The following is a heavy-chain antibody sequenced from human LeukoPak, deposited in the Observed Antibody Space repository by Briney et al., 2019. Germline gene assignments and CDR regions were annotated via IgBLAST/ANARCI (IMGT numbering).Heavy chain of an antibody. CDR2: ISSSSSYI. D-gene: IGHD3-9*01. Sequence: GGSLRLSCAASGFTFSSYSMNWVRQAPGKGLEWVSSISSSSSYIYYADSVKGRFTISRDDAKNSLYLQTNSLRAEDTAVYYCHHFDWFIGFDYWGQGTLVTVSS. CDR3: HHFDWFIGFDY. J-gene: IGHJ4*02. CDR1: GFTFSSYS. V-gene: IGHV3-21*01.